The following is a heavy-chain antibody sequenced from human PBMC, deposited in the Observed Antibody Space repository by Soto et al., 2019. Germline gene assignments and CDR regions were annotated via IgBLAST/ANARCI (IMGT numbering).Heavy chain of an antibody. CDR3: ARLRNAAVADKDAFDI. D-gene: IGHD6-19*01. V-gene: IGHV5-51*01. J-gene: IGHJ3*02. CDR1: GYSFTSYW. CDR2: IYPGDSDT. Sequence: GESLKISCKGSGYSFTSYWIGWVRQMPGKGLEWMGIIYPGDSDTRYSPSFQGQVTISADKSISTAYLQWSSPKASDTAMYYCARLRNAAVADKDAFDIWGQGTMVTVSS.